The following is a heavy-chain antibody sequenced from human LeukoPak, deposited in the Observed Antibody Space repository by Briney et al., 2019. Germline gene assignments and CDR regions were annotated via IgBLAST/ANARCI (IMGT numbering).Heavy chain of an antibody. Sequence: ASVKVSCKASGHTFTDYYMHWVRQAPGQGLEWMGWMNPNSGNTGYAQKFQGRVTMTRNTSISTAYMELSSLRSEDTAVYYCARGGKYLTGTTGKFEYWGQGTLVTVSS. J-gene: IGHJ4*02. CDR1: GHTFTDYY. CDR3: ARGGKYLTGTTGKFEY. V-gene: IGHV1-8*02. D-gene: IGHD1-7*01. CDR2: MNPNSGNT.